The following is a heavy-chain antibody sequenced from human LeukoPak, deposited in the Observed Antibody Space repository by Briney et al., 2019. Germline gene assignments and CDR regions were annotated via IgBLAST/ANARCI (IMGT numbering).Heavy chain of an antibody. Sequence: GGSLRLSCAASGLTLSNYYMSWIRQAPGKGLEWVSYICDSGRTIYYADSVKGRFTISRDNAKNSAYLQMNNLGAEDTAVYYCARDRLGDYDHSGYYDKWGQGTLVTVSS. CDR2: ICDSGRTI. J-gene: IGHJ4*02. D-gene: IGHD3-22*01. CDR1: GLTLSNYY. CDR3: ARDRLGDYDHSGYYDK. V-gene: IGHV3-11*01.